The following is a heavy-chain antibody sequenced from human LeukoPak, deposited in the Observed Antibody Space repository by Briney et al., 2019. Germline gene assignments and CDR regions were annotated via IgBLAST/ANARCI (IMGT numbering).Heavy chain of an antibody. D-gene: IGHD6-25*01. CDR3: SRESGSMRWFDP. Sequence: PSETLSLTRAVSGGSLSGYYWSWIRQPAGKGLEWIGRMSTSGNSNYIPSLVTRVTMSVDTSKNQFSLNLSSVTAADTAVYYCSRESGSMRWFDPWGQGTLVTVSS. CDR1: GGSLSGYY. J-gene: IGHJ5*02. V-gene: IGHV4-4*07. CDR2: MSTSGNS.